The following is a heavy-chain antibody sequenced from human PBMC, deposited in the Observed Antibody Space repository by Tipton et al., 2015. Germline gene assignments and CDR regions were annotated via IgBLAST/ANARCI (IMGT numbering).Heavy chain of an antibody. CDR1: GGSISSGGYY. CDR3: AREFVTSGGFGMDV. Sequence: TLSLTCTVSGGSISSGGYYWSWIRQPPGKGLEWIGYIYNTGSTNNNPSLKSRVTISVDTSKNQFSLKLSSVTAADTAVYYCAREFVTSGGFGMDVCGQGTSVTVSS. J-gene: IGHJ6*02. D-gene: IGHD3-16*01. V-gene: IGHV4-61*08. CDR2: IYNTGST.